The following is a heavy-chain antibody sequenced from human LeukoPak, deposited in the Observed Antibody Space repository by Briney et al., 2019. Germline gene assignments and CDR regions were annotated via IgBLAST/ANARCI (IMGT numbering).Heavy chain of an antibody. J-gene: IGHJ4*02. CDR3: ARSPGRYSGYNWYFDY. CDR1: GYSFSTYG. V-gene: IGHV1-18*04. D-gene: IGHD5-12*01. Sequence: PLASVTVSCKTSGYSFSTYGIHWLRQAPGQGLEWVGWVSPNNGNTHYAQRVQGRVSMTADTPTGIASMELRSLRSDDTAVYYCARSPGRYSGYNWYFDYWGQGTLVTVSS. CDR2: VSPNNGNT.